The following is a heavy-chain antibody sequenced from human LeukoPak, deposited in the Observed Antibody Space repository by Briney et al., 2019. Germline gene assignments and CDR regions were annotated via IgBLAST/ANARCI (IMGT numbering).Heavy chain of an antibody. CDR1: GFTFSNHA. Sequence: GSLRLSCAASGFTFSNHAMNWVRQAPGKGLEWVSIISGSGTVTYYADSVKGRFTISRDNSQNTLYLQMNSLRAEDTAVYYCAKTSVGEGRIIGSGYFDNWGQGTLVTVSS. V-gene: IGHV3-23*01. CDR3: AKTSVGEGRIIGSGYFDN. D-gene: IGHD2-15*01. CDR2: ISGSGTVT. J-gene: IGHJ4*02.